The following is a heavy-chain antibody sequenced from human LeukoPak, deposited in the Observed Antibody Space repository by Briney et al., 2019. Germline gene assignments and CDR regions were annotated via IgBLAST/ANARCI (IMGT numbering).Heavy chain of an antibody. J-gene: IGHJ3*01. CDR3: AGPELAYCGGDCYEGFDV. CDR2: LNPNVGST. V-gene: IGHV1-46*01. CDR1: GYTFPIQY. Sequence: ASVKVSCKASGYTFPIQYIHFIRQAPGQGLEWMGVLNPNVGSTTYAQKYQGRITMTWDMSTSTVYMELSSLRSGDTAVYYCAGPELAYCGGDCYEGFDVWGQGTLVTVSS. D-gene: IGHD2-21*02.